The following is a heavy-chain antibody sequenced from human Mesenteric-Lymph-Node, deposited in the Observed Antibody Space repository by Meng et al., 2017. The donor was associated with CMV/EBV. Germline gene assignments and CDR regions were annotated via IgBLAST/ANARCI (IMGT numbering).Heavy chain of an antibody. J-gene: IGHJ6*02. V-gene: IGHV3-30-3*01. CDR1: GFTFTSYV. CDR2: TSPDGTNK. CDR3: AKVRNYYYGMDV. Sequence: GESLKISCAASGFTFTSYVMSWVRQAPGKGLEWVALTSPDGTNKFDGGSVKGRFTISRDCSKNTLCLQMNSLRAEDTAVYYCAKVRNYYYGMDVWGQGTTVTVSS.